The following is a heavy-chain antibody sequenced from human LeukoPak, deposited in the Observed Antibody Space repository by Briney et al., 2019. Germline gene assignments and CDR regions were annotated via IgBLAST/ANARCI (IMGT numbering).Heavy chain of an antibody. V-gene: IGHV1-46*01. CDR3: ARTPNDFWSGYPYYYYGMDV. D-gene: IGHD3-3*01. CDR2: INPSGGST. J-gene: IGHJ6*02. CDR1: GYTFTSYY. Sequence: ASVKVSCTASGYTFTSYYMHWVRQAPGQGLEWMGIINPSGGSTSYAQKFQGRVTMTRDTSTSTVYMELSSLRSEDTAVFYCARTPNDFWSGYPYYYYGMDVWGQGTTVTVSS.